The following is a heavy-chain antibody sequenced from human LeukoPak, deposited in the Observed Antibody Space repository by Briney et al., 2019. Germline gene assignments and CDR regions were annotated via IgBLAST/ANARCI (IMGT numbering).Heavy chain of an antibody. V-gene: IGHV4-34*01. CDR1: GGSFSGYY. D-gene: IGHD3-22*01. CDR2: INHSGST. J-gene: IGHJ1*01. Sequence: SETLSLTCAVYGGSFSGYYWSWIRQPPGKGLEWIGEINHSGSTNYNPSLESRVTISVDTSKNQFSLKLSSVTAADTAVYYCARGHPSSGYYGFQHWGQGTLVTVSS. CDR3: ARGHPSSGYYGFQH.